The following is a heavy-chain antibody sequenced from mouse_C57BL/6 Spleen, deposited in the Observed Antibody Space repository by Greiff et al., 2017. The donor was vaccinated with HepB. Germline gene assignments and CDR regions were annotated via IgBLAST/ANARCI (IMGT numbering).Heavy chain of an antibody. CDR1: GYTFTSYW. CDR2: IDPSDSYT. Sequence: QVQLQQPGAELVMPGASVKLSCKASGYTFTSYWMHWVKQRPGPGLEWIGEIDPSDSYTNYNQKFKGKSTLTVDKSSSTAYMQLSSLTSEDSAVYYCARQDYDYDVAWFAYWGQGTLVTVSA. CDR3: ARQDYDYDVAWFAY. J-gene: IGHJ3*01. V-gene: IGHV1-69*01. D-gene: IGHD2-4*01.